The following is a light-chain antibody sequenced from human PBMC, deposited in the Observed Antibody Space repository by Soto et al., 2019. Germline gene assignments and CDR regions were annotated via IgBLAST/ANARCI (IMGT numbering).Light chain of an antibody. CDR1: SSNIGSNT. CDR2: SNN. Sequence: QXVLTXPPSASGTPXQRVXIXXSXSSSNIGSNTVNWYQQLPGTAPKVLIYSNNERPSGVPDRFSGSKSGTSASLAISGLXXXXXXXXXCXXWDDSLSNYVFGTGTKVTVL. V-gene: IGLV1-44*01. J-gene: IGLJ1*01. CDR3: XXWDDSLSNYV.